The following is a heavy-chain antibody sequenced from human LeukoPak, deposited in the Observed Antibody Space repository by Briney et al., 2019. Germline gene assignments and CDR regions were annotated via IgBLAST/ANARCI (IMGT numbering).Heavy chain of an antibody. V-gene: IGHV4-39*01. Sequence: SETLSLTCTVSGGSISSSSYYWGWIRQPPGKGLEWIGSIYYSGSTYYNPSLKSRVTISVDTSKNQFSLKLSSVTAADTAVYYCARHERTGGNPIDYWGQGTLVTVSS. D-gene: IGHD3-16*01. CDR2: IYYSGST. CDR1: GGSISSSSYY. J-gene: IGHJ4*02. CDR3: ARHERTGGNPIDY.